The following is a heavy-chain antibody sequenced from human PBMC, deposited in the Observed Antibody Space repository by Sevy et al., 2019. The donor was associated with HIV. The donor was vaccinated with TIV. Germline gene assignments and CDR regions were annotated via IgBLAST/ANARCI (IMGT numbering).Heavy chain of an antibody. V-gene: IGHV3-21*04. D-gene: IGHD3-3*01. CDR1: GFTFRTYS. CDR3: ARDFTIFGVVSGIDY. J-gene: IGHJ4*02. Sequence: GGSLRLSCAASGFTFRTYSMNWVGQAPGKGLESLSSISDDSRYIYYSDSVKGRFTISRANAKNLLYLQMNNLRVEDTAIYYCARDFTIFGVVSGIDYWGQGYLVTVSS. CDR2: ISDDSRYI.